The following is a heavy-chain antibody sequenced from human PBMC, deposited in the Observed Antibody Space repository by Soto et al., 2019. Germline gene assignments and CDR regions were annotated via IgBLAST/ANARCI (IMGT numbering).Heavy chain of an antibody. CDR1: GGSISSYY. J-gene: IGHJ4*02. CDR2: IYYSGST. CDR3: ATTATNYDFWSGPYFDY. V-gene: IGHV4-59*08. D-gene: IGHD3-3*01. Sequence: PSETLCLTCTVSGGSISSYYWSWIRQPPGKGLEWIGYIYYSGSTNYNPSLKSRVTISVDTSKNQFSLKLSSVTAADTAVYYCATTATNYDFWSGPYFDYWGQGTLVTVSS.